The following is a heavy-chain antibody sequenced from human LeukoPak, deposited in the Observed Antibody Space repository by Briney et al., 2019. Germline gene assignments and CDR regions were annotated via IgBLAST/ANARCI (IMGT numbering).Heavy chain of an antibody. CDR1: GYTFTSYY. Sequence: ASVKVSCKASGYTFTSYYMHWVRQAPGQGLEWMGIINPSGGGTSYAQKFQGRVTMTRDTSTSTVYMELSSLRSEDTAVYYCARTRGHCSSTSCYRSSYMDVWGKGTTVTVSS. D-gene: IGHD2-2*01. J-gene: IGHJ6*03. V-gene: IGHV1-46*03. CDR3: ARTRGHCSSTSCYRSSYMDV. CDR2: INPSGGGT.